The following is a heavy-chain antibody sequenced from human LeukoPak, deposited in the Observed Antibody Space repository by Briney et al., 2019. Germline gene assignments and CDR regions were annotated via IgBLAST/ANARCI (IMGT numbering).Heavy chain of an antibody. CDR3: ARDRTGELPY. CDR1: GFTFSSYA. Sequence: GGSLRLSCAASGFTFSSYAMHWVRQAPGKGLEWVAVISYDGSNKYYADSVKGRFTISRDNSKNTLYLQMNSLRAEDTAVYYCARDRTGELPYWGQGTLVTVSS. V-gene: IGHV3-30-3*01. CDR2: ISYDGSNK. D-gene: IGHD1-26*01. J-gene: IGHJ4*02.